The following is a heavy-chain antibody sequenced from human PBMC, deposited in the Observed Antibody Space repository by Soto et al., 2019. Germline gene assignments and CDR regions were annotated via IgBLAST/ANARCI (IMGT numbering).Heavy chain of an antibody. CDR3: VTEETVYDYGGTFDK. CDR2: IFYDGSNK. V-gene: IGHV3-33*01. Sequence: GGSLRLSCAASGFNFSNYGMHWVRQAPGKGPEWVAVIFYDGSNKFYADPVKGRFTISRDNSKNTLYLQMDSLSAEDTAVYYCVTEETVYDYGGTFDKWGQGTLVTVSS. D-gene: IGHD5-12*01. CDR1: GFNFSNYG. J-gene: IGHJ4*02.